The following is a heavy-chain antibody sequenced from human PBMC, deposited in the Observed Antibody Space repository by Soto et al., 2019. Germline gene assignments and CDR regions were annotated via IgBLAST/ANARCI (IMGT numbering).Heavy chain of an antibody. J-gene: IGHJ3*02. D-gene: IGHD5-12*01. CDR2: IYSGGST. Sequence: EVQLVETGGGLIQPGGSLRLSCAASGFTVSSNYMSWVRQAPGKGLEWVSVIYSGGSTYYADSVKGRFTISRDNSKNTLYLQMNSLRAEDTAVYYCARDGSAVEMATINAFDIWGQGTMVTVSS. V-gene: IGHV3-53*02. CDR3: ARDGSAVEMATINAFDI. CDR1: GFTVSSNY.